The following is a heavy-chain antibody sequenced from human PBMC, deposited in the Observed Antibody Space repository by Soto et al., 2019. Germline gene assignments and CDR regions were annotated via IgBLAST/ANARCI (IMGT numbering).Heavy chain of an antibody. CDR3: ARHEGYSTLWNYYYYGMDV. Sequence: GESLKISCKGSGYSFTSYWIGWVRQMPGKGLEWMGIIYPGDSDTRYSPSFQGQVTISADKSISTAYLQWSSLKASDTGMYYCARHEGYSTLWNYYYYGMDVWGQGTTVTVSS. D-gene: IGHD4-4*01. J-gene: IGHJ6*02. CDR1: GYSFTSYW. CDR2: IYPGDSDT. V-gene: IGHV5-51*01.